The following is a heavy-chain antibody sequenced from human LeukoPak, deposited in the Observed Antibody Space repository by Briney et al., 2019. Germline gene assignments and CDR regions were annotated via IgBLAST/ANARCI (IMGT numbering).Heavy chain of an antibody. V-gene: IGHV1-2*02. CDR2: INPNSGGT. D-gene: IGHD2-2*01. J-gene: IGHJ4*02. Sequence: ASVKVSCKASGYTFTGYYMHWVRQAPGQGLEWMGWINPNSGGTNYAQKFQGRVTMTRDTSISTAYMELSRLRSDDTAVYYCATYCSSTSCYQNEIDYWGQGTLVTVSS. CDR1: GYTFTGYY. CDR3: ATYCSSTSCYQNEIDY.